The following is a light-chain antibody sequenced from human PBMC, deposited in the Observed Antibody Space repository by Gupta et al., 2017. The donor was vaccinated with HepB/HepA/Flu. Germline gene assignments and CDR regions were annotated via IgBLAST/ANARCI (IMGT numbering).Light chain of an antibody. J-gene: IGLJ2*01. Sequence: SVLTQPPSVSGAPGQRVTISCTGSTSSIGAGYDVHWYQQLPGTAPKLLIYRNSNRPSGVPDRFSDSKSGTSASLTITGLQTEDEADYYCQSYDISLSAWVFGGGTKLTVL. V-gene: IGLV1-40*01. CDR3: QSYDISLSAWV. CDR1: TSSIGAGYD. CDR2: RNS.